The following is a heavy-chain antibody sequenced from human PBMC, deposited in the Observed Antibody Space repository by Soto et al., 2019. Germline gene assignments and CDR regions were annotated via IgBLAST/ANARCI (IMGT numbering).Heavy chain of an antibody. CDR1: GFPFSSYA. D-gene: IGHD3-3*01. CDR3: AKFEHYDFWSGYRYGMDV. Sequence: GSLRLSCAASGFPFSSYAMSWVRQAPGKGLEWVSAISGSGGSTYYADSVKGRFTISRDNSKNTLYLQMNSLRAEDTAVYYCAKFEHYDFWSGYRYGMDVWGQGTTVTVSS. J-gene: IGHJ6*02. V-gene: IGHV3-23*01. CDR2: ISGSGGST.